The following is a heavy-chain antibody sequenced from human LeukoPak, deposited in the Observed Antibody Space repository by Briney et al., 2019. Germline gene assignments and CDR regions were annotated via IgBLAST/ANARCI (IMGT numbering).Heavy chain of an antibody. Sequence: PSETLSLTCTVSGGSISSHYWSWIRQPPGKGLEWIGYIYYSGSTNYSPSLKSRVSISVDTSKNQFSLKLSSVTAADTAVYYCARESGNLRTIDAFDIWGQGTMVTVSS. V-gene: IGHV4-59*11. CDR1: GGSISSHY. D-gene: IGHD4/OR15-4a*01. CDR2: IYYSGST. CDR3: ARESGNLRTIDAFDI. J-gene: IGHJ3*02.